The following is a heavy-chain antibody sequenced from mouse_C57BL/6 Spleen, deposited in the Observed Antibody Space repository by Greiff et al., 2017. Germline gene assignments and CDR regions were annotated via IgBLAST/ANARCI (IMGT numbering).Heavy chain of an antibody. CDR2: INPSTGGT. V-gene: IGHV1-42*01. D-gene: IGHD2-5*01. J-gene: IGHJ4*01. CDR3: ARGRSYYSNLYYYAMDY. CDR1: GYSFTGYY. Sequence: VQLKESGPELVKPGASVKISCKASGYSFTGYYMNWVKQSPEKSLEWIGEINPSTGGTTYNQKFKAKATLTVDKSSSTAYMQLKSLTSEDSAVYYCARGRSYYSNLYYYAMDYWGQGTSVTVSS.